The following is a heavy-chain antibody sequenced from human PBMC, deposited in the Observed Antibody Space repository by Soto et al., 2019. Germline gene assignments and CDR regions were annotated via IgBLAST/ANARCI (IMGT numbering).Heavy chain of an antibody. CDR1: GYTFTSYA. CDR3: AREGGSSSWYPLYYYYGMDV. CDR2: INAGNGNT. Sequence: ASVKVSCKASGYTFTSYAMHWVRQAPGQRLEWMGWINAGNGNTKYSQKLQGRVTITRDTSASTAYMELSSLRSEDTAVYYCAREGGSSSWYPLYYYYGMDVWGQGTTVTVSS. V-gene: IGHV1-3*01. D-gene: IGHD6-13*01. J-gene: IGHJ6*02.